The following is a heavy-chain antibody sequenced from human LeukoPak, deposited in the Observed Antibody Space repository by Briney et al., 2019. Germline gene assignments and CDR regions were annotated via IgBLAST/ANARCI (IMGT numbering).Heavy chain of an antibody. CDR1: GFSIGSSW. CDR3: ARDPAWGAIDY. D-gene: IGHD7-27*01. J-gene: IGHJ4*02. CDR2: MNEDGSGT. V-gene: IGHV3-7*01. Sequence: GGSLRLSCAVSGFSIGSSWMSWVRQTPGKGQEWVADMNEDGSGTYYVDSVKGRFTVSRDNAQNSVYLQMNGLRVEDTGVYYCARDPAWGAIDYWGQGTLVTVSS.